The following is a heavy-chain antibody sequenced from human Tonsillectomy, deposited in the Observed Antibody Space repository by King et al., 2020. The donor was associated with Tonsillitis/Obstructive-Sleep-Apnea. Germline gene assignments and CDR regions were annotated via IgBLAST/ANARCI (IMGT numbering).Heavy chain of an antibody. CDR3: ARRYYDFWSGHNWFDP. Sequence: VQLVESGAEVKKPGASVKVSCKASGYTFTSYDINWVRQATGQGLEWMGWMNPNSGNTGYAQKFQGRVTMTRNTSISTAYMELSSLRSEDTPVYYCARRYYDFWSGHNWFDPWGQGTLVTVSS. CDR1: GYTFTSYD. V-gene: IGHV1-8*01. J-gene: IGHJ5*02. D-gene: IGHD3-3*01. CDR2: MNPNSGNT.